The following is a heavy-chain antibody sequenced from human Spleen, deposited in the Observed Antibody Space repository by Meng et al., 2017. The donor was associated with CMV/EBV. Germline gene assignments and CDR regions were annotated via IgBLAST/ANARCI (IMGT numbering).Heavy chain of an antibody. D-gene: IGHD3-16*02. Sequence: GESLKISCAASGFTFDDYGMSWVRQVPGQGLEWISNINWSGDNTAYADSVRGRFTISRDNAKNSLYLQMTSLTAEDTAMYFCARDMNRGSHDYVRGSYRSGGIDYWGQGQLVTVSS. V-gene: IGHV3-20*04. J-gene: IGHJ4*02. CDR1: GFTFDDYG. CDR2: INWSGDNT. CDR3: ARDMNRGSHDYVRGSYRSGGIDY.